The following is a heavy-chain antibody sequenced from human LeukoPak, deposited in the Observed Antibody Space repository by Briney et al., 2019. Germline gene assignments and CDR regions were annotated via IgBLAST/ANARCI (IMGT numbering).Heavy chain of an antibody. D-gene: IGHD3-3*01. V-gene: IGHV1-18*01. J-gene: IGHJ3*02. CDR3: ARESTSYYDFWSGLGDAFDI. CDR1: GYTFTSYG. Sequence: ASVKVSCKASGYTFTSYGISWVRQAPGQGLEWMGWISAYNGNTNYAQKLQGRVTMTTDTSTSTVYMELSSLRSEDTAVYYCARESTSYYDFWSGLGDAFDIWGQGTMVTVSS. CDR2: ISAYNGNT.